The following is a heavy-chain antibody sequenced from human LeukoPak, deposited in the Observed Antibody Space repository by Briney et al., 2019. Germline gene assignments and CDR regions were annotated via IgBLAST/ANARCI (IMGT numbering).Heavy chain of an antibody. CDR3: ARPQSGSSVDY. CDR1: GGSFSSYY. CDR2: IYYSGST. V-gene: IGHV4-39*07. D-gene: IGHD1-26*01. Sequence: SETLSLTCAVYGGSFSSYYWGWIRQPPGKGLEWIGSIYYSGSTYYNPSLKSRDTISVDTSKNQFSLKLSSVTAADTAVYYCARPQSGSSVDYWGQGTLVTVSS. J-gene: IGHJ4*02.